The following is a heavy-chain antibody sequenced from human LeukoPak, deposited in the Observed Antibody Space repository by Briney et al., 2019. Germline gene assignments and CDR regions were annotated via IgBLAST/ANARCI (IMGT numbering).Heavy chain of an antibody. CDR3: ASGLRYFDWLPLDY. Sequence: SVKVSCKASGGTFSSYAISWVRQAPGQGLEWMGGIIPIFGTANYAQKLQGRVSITTDESTSTAYMELSSLRSEDTAVYYCASGLRYFDWLPLDYWGQGTLVTVSS. V-gene: IGHV1-69*05. J-gene: IGHJ4*02. CDR1: GGTFSSYA. D-gene: IGHD3-9*01. CDR2: IIPIFGTA.